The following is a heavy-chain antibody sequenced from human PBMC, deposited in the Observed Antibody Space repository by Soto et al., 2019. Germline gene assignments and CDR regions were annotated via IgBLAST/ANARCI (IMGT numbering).Heavy chain of an antibody. V-gene: IGHV3-30*18. J-gene: IGHJ6*02. CDR2: ILYDGSKT. CDR3: AKDILTRGGIHHYGMDV. Sequence: QAQLVESGGGVVQPGESLRLSCAASGFTFDNYGMYWVRQAPGKGPEWVASILYDGSKTQYADSVKGRFTISKDNTKNKVYLQTNSLRTEDTAVYYCAKDILTRGGIHHYGMDVWGQGTTVTVSS. CDR1: GFTFDNYG. D-gene: IGHD3-10*01.